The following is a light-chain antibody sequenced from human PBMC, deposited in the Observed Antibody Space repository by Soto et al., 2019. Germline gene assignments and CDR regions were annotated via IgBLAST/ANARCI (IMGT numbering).Light chain of an antibody. CDR1: SXNIGNNY. J-gene: IGLJ1*01. CDR3: GTWDSSLSALYV. V-gene: IGLV1-51*01. Sequence: QSVLTQPPSVSAAPGQKVTISCSGSSXNIGNNYVSWYQQLPGTAPKLLIYDNNKRPSGIPDRFSGSKSGTSATLGITGLQTGDEADYYCGTWDSSLSALYVFGTGTKVTV. CDR2: DNN.